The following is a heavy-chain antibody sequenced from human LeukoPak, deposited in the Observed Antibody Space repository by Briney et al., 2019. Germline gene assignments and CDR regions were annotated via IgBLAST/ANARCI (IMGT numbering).Heavy chain of an antibody. J-gene: IGHJ4*02. CDR2: INSDGSSI. D-gene: IGHD3-10*01. CDR3: TRGRGVSFDY. Sequence: GGSLRLSCAASGFTFSSYWVHWVRQAPGKGVVWVSRINSDGSSISYADSVKGRFTISRDNAKNTLYLQMNSLRAEDTAVYYCTRGRGVSFDYWGQGTLVTVSS. CDR1: GFTFSSYW. V-gene: IGHV3-74*01.